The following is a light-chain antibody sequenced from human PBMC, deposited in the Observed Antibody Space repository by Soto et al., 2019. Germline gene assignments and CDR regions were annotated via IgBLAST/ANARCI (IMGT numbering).Light chain of an antibody. CDR3: QQYNDWPPIT. CDR2: HAS. V-gene: IGKV3-15*01. Sequence: EVVLTHSPVILSVSPGESATLSCRASESVTRNLAWYQHIPGQAPRLLVFHASVRATGIPARFSGSGSGTEFSLTISNLQSEDFAVYFCQQYNDWPPITFGQGTRLEIK. J-gene: IGKJ5*01. CDR1: ESVTRN.